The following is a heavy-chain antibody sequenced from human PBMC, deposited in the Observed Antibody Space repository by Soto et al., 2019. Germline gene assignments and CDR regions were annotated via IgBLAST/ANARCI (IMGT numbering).Heavy chain of an antibody. Sequence: QVQLQQSAPRLVKHSQTLLLTCTVSGGSISSGGYYWTWIGQHPGKGLEWIGYIYYSGSTYYNPSRKSRVTISVDTSKNQFSLKLSSVTAADTAVYYCARSVLNWGQGTLVTVSS. CDR1: GGSISSGGYY. J-gene: IGHJ4*02. V-gene: IGHV4-31*03. CDR3: ARSVLN. CDR2: IYYSGST.